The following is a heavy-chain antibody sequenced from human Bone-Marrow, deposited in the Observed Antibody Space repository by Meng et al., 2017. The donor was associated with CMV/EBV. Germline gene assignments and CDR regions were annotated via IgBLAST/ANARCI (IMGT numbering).Heavy chain of an antibody. D-gene: IGHD6-19*01. Sequence: SCQASGYPFTSYAMHWVRPAPGQGLGWMGWLNTNTGNPTYAQGFTGRFVFSLDTSVSTAYLQICSLKAEDTAVYYCARDLVAGPPYWGQGTLVTVSS. J-gene: IGHJ4*02. CDR3: ARDLVAGPPY. V-gene: IGHV7-4-1*01. CDR2: LNTNTGNP. CDR1: GYPFTSYA.